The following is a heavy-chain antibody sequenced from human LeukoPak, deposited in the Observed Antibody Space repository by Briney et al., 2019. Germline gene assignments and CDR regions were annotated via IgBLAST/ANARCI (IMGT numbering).Heavy chain of an antibody. D-gene: IGHD3-9*01. CDR1: GGSFSGYY. V-gene: IGHV4-34*01. Sequence: SETLSLTCAVYGGSFSGYYWSWIRQPPGKGLEWIGEINHSGSTNYNPSLKSRVTISVDTSKNQFSLKLSSVTAADTAVYYCARGDGILTGYYGSNGMDVWGQGTTVTVSS. J-gene: IGHJ6*02. CDR2: INHSGST. CDR3: ARGDGILTGYYGSNGMDV.